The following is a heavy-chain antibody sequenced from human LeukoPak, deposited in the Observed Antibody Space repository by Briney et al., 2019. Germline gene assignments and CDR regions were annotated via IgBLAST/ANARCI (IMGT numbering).Heavy chain of an antibody. D-gene: IGHD5/OR15-5a*01. CDR1: GGSISSYL. J-gene: IGHJ6*02. CDR2: ISYSGNT. V-gene: IGHV4-30-4*08. Sequence: SETLSLTCTVSGGSISSYLWNWIRQPPGKGLEWIGFISYSGNTYSTPSLESRLTISIDTAKNQFSLSLSSVTAADTAVYFCAREIVSSYYYNGMDVWGQGTTVTVSS. CDR3: AREIVSSYYYNGMDV.